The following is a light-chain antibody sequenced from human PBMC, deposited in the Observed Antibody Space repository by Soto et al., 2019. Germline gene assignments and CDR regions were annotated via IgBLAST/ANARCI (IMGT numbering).Light chain of an antibody. J-gene: IGLJ2*01. Sequence: QAVVTQPPSASGTPGQRVTISCSGSSSNIGTNTVNWYQHLPGSAPKLLIYSNNQRPSGVPDRFSGSKSGTSASLAISGLQPDDEADYYCEAWDGSLNVMLFGGGTKLTVL. CDR3: EAWDGSLNVML. V-gene: IGLV1-44*01. CDR1: SSNIGTNT. CDR2: SNN.